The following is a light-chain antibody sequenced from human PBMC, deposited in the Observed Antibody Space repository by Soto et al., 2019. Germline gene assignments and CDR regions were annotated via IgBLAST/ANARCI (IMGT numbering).Light chain of an antibody. CDR3: SSCTSSNTVV. CDR2: EVD. V-gene: IGLV2-14*01. Sequence: QSVLTQPPSASGSPGQSVTISCTGTSSDVGGYNYVSWYQQHPGKAPKLMIYEVDSRPSGVSNRFSGSKSGNTASLTISGLQAEDEADYYCSSCTSSNTVVFGGGTKVTVL. CDR1: SSDVGGYNY. J-gene: IGLJ2*01.